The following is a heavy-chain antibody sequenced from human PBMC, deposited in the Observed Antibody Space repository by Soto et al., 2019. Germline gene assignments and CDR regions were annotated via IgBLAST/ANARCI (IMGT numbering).Heavy chain of an antibody. J-gene: IGHJ5*02. V-gene: IGHV1-3*04. Sequence: GPSVKVSCTASGYTFTSYGISWLRQAPGQTLEWMGWIHTAKGNTKYSQKFEARVTLTRDTAASTAYMELNSLRSDDTAVYYCARDPIWTYTWNYARLNYLDPWGQGTLVTVSS. D-gene: IGHD1-7*01. CDR3: ARDPIWTYTWNYARLNYLDP. CDR2: IHTAKGNT. CDR1: GYTFTSYG.